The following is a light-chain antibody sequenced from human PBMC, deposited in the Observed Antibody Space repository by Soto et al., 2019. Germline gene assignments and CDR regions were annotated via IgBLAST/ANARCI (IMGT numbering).Light chain of an antibody. CDR3: QQSYSTPIT. V-gene: IGKV1-39*01. CDR1: QSISDN. CDR2: AAS. J-gene: IGKJ5*01. Sequence: DIQMTQSPSSLSASVGDRVTITCRASQSISDNLNWYRQKPGKAPELLVFAASSLQSGVPSRFSGGGSGTGFTLTISSLQPEDFATYYRQQSYSTPITFGQGTRLEIK.